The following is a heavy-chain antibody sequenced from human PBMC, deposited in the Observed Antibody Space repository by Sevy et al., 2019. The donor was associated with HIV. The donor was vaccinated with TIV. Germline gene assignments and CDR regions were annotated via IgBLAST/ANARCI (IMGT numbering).Heavy chain of an antibody. CDR1: GFRFSSYG. CDR3: TEDMVTFGGIIANSPGGFDI. J-gene: IGHJ3*02. Sequence: GGSLRLSCAASGFRFSSYGMNWVRQAPGKGLEWVAFLPYDGSKEDYAASVKGRFTISRDNSKNTLYLQMNSLRVEDTAVYYCTEDMVTFGGIIANSPGGFDIWGQGTMVTVSS. V-gene: IGHV3-30*02. D-gene: IGHD3-16*02. CDR2: LPYDGSKE.